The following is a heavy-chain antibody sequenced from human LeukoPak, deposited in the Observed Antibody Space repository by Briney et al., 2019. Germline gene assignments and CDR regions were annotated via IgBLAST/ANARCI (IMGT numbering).Heavy chain of an antibody. V-gene: IGHV3-30*18. CDR1: GFTFSSYG. CDR3: AKEFGLGGSGSYYNPPPDY. CDR2: ISYDGSNK. D-gene: IGHD3-10*01. Sequence: GRSLRLSCAASGFTFSSYGMHWVRQAPGKGLEWVAVISYDGSNKYYADSVKGRFTISRDNSKNTLYLQMNSLRAEDTAVYYCAKEFGLGGSGSYYNPPPDYWGQGTPVTVSS. J-gene: IGHJ4*02.